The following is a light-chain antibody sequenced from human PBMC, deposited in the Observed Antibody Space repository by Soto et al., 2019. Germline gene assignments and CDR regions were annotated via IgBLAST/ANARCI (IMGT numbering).Light chain of an antibody. CDR1: SSDVGNYNY. Sequence: QSALTQPASVSGSPGQSITISCTGASSDVGNYNYVSWYQQHPGKAPKLIIYDVSNRPSGVSNRFSGSKSGNTASLTISGLQAEDEADYYCSSYTSSTTLYVFATGTKVTVL. CDR3: SSYTSSTTLYV. J-gene: IGLJ1*01. V-gene: IGLV2-14*03. CDR2: DVS.